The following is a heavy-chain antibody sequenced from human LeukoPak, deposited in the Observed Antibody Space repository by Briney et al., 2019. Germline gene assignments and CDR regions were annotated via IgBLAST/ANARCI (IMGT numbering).Heavy chain of an antibody. CDR2: VYYTGGT. Sequence: PGRSLRLSCAASGFTFNRCGMHWVRQAPGKGLEWVGYVYYTGGTNYNPSLKSRVSISVDTSKNQFSLKLSSVTAADTAVYYCARYLFSGYIYGMDVWGQGTTVTVSS. CDR1: GFTFNRCG. J-gene: IGHJ6*02. D-gene: IGHD5-12*01. CDR3: ARYLFSGYIYGMDV. V-gene: IGHV4-59*12.